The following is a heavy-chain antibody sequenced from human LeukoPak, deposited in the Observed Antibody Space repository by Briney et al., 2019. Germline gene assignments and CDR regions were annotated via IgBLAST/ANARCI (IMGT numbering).Heavy chain of an antibody. D-gene: IGHD6-13*01. CDR1: GGSISNYY. CDR2: MSHSGST. V-gene: IGHV4-39*07. CDR3: ARGRFRSTWYFDF. Sequence: SETLSLTCTVSGGSISNYYWSWIRQPPGKGLEWIGSMSHSGSTYFNPSLESRGSILLDTSKRQFSLKVTSVSAADTAVYYCARGRFRSTWYFDFWGQGVLVTVSS. J-gene: IGHJ4*02.